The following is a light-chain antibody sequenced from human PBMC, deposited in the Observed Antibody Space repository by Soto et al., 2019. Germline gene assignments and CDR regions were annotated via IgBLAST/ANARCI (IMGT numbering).Light chain of an antibody. CDR3: GTWDTSLSAGV. J-gene: IGLJ2*01. Sequence: QSVLTQPPSVSAAPGQKVSISYSGSSSNIGDNYVSWYQQFPGTAPKLLIYDNNKRPSGIPDRFSGSASGTSATLGITGLQTGDEADYYCGTWDTSLSAGVFGGGTKLTVL. V-gene: IGLV1-51*01. CDR2: DNN. CDR1: SSNIGDNY.